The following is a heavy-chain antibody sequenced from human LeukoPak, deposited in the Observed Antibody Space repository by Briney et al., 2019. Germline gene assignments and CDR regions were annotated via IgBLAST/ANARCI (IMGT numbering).Heavy chain of an antibody. CDR2: IYYSGST. CDR3: ARQQQLDRGPFGY. D-gene: IGHD6-13*01. CDR1: GGSISSSSYY. Sequence: SETLSLTCTVSGGSISSSSYYWGWIRQPPGKGLEWIGSIYYSGSTYYNPSLKSRVTISVDTSKNQFSLKLSSVTAADTAVYYCARQQQLDRGPFGYWGQGTLVTVSS. V-gene: IGHV4-39*01. J-gene: IGHJ4*02.